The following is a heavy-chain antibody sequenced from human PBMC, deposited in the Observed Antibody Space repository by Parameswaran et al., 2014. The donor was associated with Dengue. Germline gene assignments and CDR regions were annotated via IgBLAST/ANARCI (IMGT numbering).Heavy chain of an antibody. V-gene: IGHV4-39*01. CDR1: GGSISSSSYY. Sequence: ETLSLTCTVSGGSISSSSYYWGWIRQPPGKGLEWIGSIYYSGSTYYNPSLKSRVTISVDTSKNQFSLKLSSVTAADTAVYYCARHDRNPLDDSSGPEGNWFDPWGQGTLVTVSS. D-gene: IGHD3-22*01. J-gene: IGHJ5*02. CDR3: ARHDRNPLDDSSGPEGNWFDP. CDR2: IYYSGST.